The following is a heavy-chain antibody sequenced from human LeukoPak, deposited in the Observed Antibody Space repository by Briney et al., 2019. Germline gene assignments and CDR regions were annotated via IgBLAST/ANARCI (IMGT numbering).Heavy chain of an antibody. CDR2: IYYSGST. CDR1: GGSISSYY. Sequence: SETLSLTCTVSGGSISSYYWSWIRQPPGKGLEWIGYIYYSGSTNYNPSLKSRVTISVDTSKNQFSLKLSSVTAADTAVYYCARATMVRGVIRSGSFDYWGQGTLVTVSS. CDR3: ARATMVRGVIRSGSFDY. V-gene: IGHV4-59*01. J-gene: IGHJ4*02. D-gene: IGHD3-10*01.